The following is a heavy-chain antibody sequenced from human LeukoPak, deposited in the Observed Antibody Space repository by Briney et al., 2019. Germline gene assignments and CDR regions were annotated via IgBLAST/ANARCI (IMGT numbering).Heavy chain of an antibody. V-gene: IGHV4-4*02. CDR2: MYLSGTT. Sequence: SGALSLTCTVSGDSINSLDLWSWVRQPPGKGLEWIGEMYLSGTTHSNPSVKSRVTISIDKSKNQFFLNLSSVTAADTAVYYCAGLVGRYSSGLYYYYFDYWGQGTLVTVSS. D-gene: IGHD3-22*01. CDR1: GDSINSLDL. CDR3: AGLVGRYSSGLYYYYFDY. J-gene: IGHJ4*02.